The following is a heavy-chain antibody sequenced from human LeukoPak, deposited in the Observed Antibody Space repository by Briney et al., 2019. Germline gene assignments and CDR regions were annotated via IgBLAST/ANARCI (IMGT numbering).Heavy chain of an antibody. CDR3: AREFKE. CDR2: IYTTGST. V-gene: IGHV4-4*07. J-gene: IGHJ4*02. Sequence: SETLSLTCTVSGDSSSSYYWSWLRQPAGKGLEWIGRIYTTGSTNYNPSLKSRVTMSVDTSKNQFSLKLTSVTAADTAVYYCAREFKEWGQGTLVTVSS. CDR1: GDSSSSYY.